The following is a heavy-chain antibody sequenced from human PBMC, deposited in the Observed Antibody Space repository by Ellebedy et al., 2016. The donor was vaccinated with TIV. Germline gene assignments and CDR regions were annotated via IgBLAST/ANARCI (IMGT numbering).Heavy chain of an antibody. D-gene: IGHD4-17*01. CDR1: GGSISSYY. J-gene: IGHJ4*02. CDR2: IYYSGIT. Sequence: MPSETLSLTCTVSGGSISSYYWSWILQPPGKGLEWIGYIYYSGITNHNPSLKSRVTISVDTSKNQFSLKLSTVTAADTAVYYCARGTLNYGIDYWGQGTLVTVSS. CDR3: ARGTLNYGIDY. V-gene: IGHV4-59*01.